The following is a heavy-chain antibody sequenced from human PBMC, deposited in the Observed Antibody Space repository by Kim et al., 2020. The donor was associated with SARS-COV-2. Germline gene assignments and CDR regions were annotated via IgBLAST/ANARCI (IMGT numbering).Heavy chain of an antibody. J-gene: IGHJ1*01. D-gene: IGHD2-21*02. Sequence: YSPSFQGQVTISADKSISTAYLQWSSLKASDTAMYYCARQFCGGDCSGQHWGQGTLVTVSS. V-gene: IGHV5-51*01. CDR3: ARQFCGGDCSGQH.